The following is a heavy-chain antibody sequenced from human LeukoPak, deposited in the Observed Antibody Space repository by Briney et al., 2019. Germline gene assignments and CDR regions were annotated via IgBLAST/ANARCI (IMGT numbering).Heavy chain of an antibody. CDR1: GFTFSSYT. Sequence: GGSLRLSCAASGFTFSSYTMNWVRQAPGKGLEWVSSITSRTYIYYADSLKGRFTISRDNAQNSLYLQMNSLRAEDTAVYYCASMQYAFNIWGRGTMVTVSS. CDR2: ITSRTYI. V-gene: IGHV3-21*01. CDR3: ASMQYAFNI. J-gene: IGHJ3*02. D-gene: IGHD6-19*01.